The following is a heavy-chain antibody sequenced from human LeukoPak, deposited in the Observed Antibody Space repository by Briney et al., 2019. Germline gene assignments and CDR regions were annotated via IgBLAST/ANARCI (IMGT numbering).Heavy chain of an antibody. Sequence: SETLSLTCTVSGGSISSYYWSWIRQPPGKGQEWIGYIYYSGSTNYNPSLKSRVTISVDTSKNQFSLKLSSVTAADTAVYYCARSRDGYPHFDYWGQGTLVTVSS. V-gene: IGHV4-59*01. CDR3: ARSRDGYPHFDY. CDR1: GGSISSYY. D-gene: IGHD5-24*01. CDR2: IYYSGST. J-gene: IGHJ4*02.